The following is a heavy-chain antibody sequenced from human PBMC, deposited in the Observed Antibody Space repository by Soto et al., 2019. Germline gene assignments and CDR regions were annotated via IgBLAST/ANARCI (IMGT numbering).Heavy chain of an antibody. D-gene: IGHD1-20*01. J-gene: IGHJ4*02. V-gene: IGHV3-23*01. CDR3: AKDGGITVD. CDR1: GFTFSSYA. CDR2: ISGSGGST. Sequence: EVQLLESGGGLVQPGGSLRLSCAASGFTFSSYAMSWVRQAPGKGLEWVSAISGSGGSTYYADSVKGRFTISRDNSKHTVYLQISSLGAEDTAVSYCAKDGGITVDWGQGTLVTVSS.